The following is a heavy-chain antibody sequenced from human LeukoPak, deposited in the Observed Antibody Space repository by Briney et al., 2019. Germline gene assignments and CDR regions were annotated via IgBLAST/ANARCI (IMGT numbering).Heavy chain of an antibody. CDR3: ARDLGRAKLRYFDWLPFGY. Sequence: SETLSLTCTVSGGSISSGSYYWSWIRQPPGKGLEWIGYIYYSGSTNYNPSLKSRVTISVDTSKNQFSLKLSSVTAADTAVYYCARDLGRAKLRYFDWLPFGYWGQGTLVTVSS. D-gene: IGHD3-9*01. CDR1: GGSISSGSYY. J-gene: IGHJ4*02. V-gene: IGHV4-61*01. CDR2: IYYSGST.